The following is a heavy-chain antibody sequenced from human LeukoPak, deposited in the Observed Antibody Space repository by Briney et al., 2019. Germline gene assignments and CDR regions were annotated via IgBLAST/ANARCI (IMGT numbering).Heavy chain of an antibody. CDR2: INPKSGGT. CDR3: ARDPTYYYDTTGYYGGNWLDP. Sequence: GASVKVSCKASGYTFTDYYMHWVRQAPGQGLEWMGWINPKSGGTKYAQKFQGRVTMTRDTSISTAYLELSRLRSDDTAVYYCARDPTYYYDTTGYYGGNWLDPWGQGTLVIVSS. V-gene: IGHV1-2*02. D-gene: IGHD3-22*01. J-gene: IGHJ5*02. CDR1: GYTFTDYY.